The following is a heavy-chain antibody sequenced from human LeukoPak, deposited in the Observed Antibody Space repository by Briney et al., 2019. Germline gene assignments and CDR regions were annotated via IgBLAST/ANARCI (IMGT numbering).Heavy chain of an antibody. CDR3: ARAAKYYDFWSGYANYYYYYMDV. J-gene: IGHJ6*03. D-gene: IGHD3-3*01. CDR2: MNPNSGNT. CDR1: GYTFTSYD. V-gene: IGHV1-8*01. Sequence: ASVKVSCKASGYTFTSYDINWVRQATGQGLERMGWMNPNSGNTGYAQKFQGRVTMTRNTSISTAYMELSSLRSEDTAVYYCARAAKYYDFWSGYANYYYYYMDVWGKGTTVTVSS.